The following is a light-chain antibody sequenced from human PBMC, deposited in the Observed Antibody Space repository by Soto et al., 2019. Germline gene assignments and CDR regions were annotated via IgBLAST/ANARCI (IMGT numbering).Light chain of an antibody. J-gene: IGLJ1*01. CDR1: SSNIGKNN. Sequence: QSVLTQPPSAFGTPGQRVTISCSGSSSNIGKNNVYWYQQLPGTTPQLLIYRNNQRPSGVPDRFSASKSGTSASLAISGLRSEDEAYYYCAAWDDSLSGLYVFGTGTKVPVL. CDR2: RNN. CDR3: AAWDDSLSGLYV. V-gene: IGLV1-47*01.